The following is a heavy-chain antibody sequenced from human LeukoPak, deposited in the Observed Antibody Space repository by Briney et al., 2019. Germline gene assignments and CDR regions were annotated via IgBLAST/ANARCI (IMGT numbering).Heavy chain of an antibody. J-gene: IGHJ3*02. CDR1: GGTFSSYA. CDR3: ARGGVLLWFGELPDAFDI. Sequence: SVKVSCKASGGTFSSYAISWVRQAPGQGLEWMGGIIPIFGTANYAQKFQGRVTITTDESTSSAYMELSSLRSEDTAVYYCARGGVLLWFGELPDAFDIWGQGTMVTVSS. CDR2: IIPIFGTA. V-gene: IGHV1-69*05. D-gene: IGHD3-10*01.